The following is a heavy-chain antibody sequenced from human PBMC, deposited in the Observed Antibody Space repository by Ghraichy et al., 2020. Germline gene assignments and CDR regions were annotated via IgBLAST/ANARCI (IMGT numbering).Heavy chain of an antibody. CDR1: GGSISSYY. CDR2: IYYSGST. D-gene: IGHD4-11*01. V-gene: IGHV4-59*01. J-gene: IGHJ5*02. Sequence: SETLSLTCTVSGGSISSYYWSWIRQPPGKGLEWIGYIYYSGSTNYNPSLKSRVTISVDTSKNQFSLKLSSVTAADTAVYYCARGPPAPSNHNWFDPWGQGTLVTVSS. CDR3: ARGPPAPSNHNWFDP.